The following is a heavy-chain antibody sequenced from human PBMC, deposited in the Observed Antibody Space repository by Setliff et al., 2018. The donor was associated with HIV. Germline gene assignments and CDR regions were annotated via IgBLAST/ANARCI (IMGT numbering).Heavy chain of an antibody. CDR1: GFTFSSYT. Sequence: PGGSLRLSCAASGFTFSSYTMNWVRQAPGKGLEWVSSISSDSTYIYHADSMKGRFTISRDNAKNSLYLQMNSLRAEDTAVYYCARESLTVTADFDYWGQGTLVTVSS. V-gene: IGHV3-21*01. CDR3: ARESLTVTADFDY. J-gene: IGHJ4*02. CDR2: ISSDSTYI. D-gene: IGHD2-21*02.